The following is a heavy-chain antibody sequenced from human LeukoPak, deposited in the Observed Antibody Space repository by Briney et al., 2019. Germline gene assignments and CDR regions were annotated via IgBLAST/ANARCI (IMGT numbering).Heavy chain of an antibody. D-gene: IGHD3-3*01. Sequence: SETLSLTCAVSGYSISSSTYYWGWVRQPPWKGLEWIGNIYYSGNTYYNPSLKSRVTISVDTSKNQFSLKLTSVTAADMAVYYCATQGKYYDLWSGYSPFDSWGQGTLVTVSS. CDR3: ATQGKYYDLWSGYSPFDS. V-gene: IGHV4-39*01. CDR2: IYYSGNT. CDR1: GYSISSSTYY. J-gene: IGHJ4*02.